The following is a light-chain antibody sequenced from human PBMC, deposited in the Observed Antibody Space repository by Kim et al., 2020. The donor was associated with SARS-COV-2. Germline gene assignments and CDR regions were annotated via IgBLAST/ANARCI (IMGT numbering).Light chain of an antibody. Sequence: ASVGDRVTITCRASQGISNYLAWYQQKPRKVPKLLIYAASTLQSGVPSRFSGSGSGTDFTLTISSLQPEDVATYYCQKCNRAPWTFGQGTKVDIK. CDR2: AAS. CDR3: QKCNRAPWT. V-gene: IGKV1-27*01. J-gene: IGKJ1*01. CDR1: QGISNY.